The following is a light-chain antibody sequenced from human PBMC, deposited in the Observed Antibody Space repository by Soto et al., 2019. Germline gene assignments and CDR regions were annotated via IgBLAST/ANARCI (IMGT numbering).Light chain of an antibody. Sequence: EIVMTQSPATLSVSPGERATLSCRASQSVSSNLAWYQQKPGQAPRLLIYGASTRATGIPARFSGSGSGTDGTLTISSLQSEDFAVYYCQQYNNWPRTFGQGTKVEIK. V-gene: IGKV3-15*01. CDR1: QSVSSN. J-gene: IGKJ1*01. CDR2: GAS. CDR3: QQYNNWPRT.